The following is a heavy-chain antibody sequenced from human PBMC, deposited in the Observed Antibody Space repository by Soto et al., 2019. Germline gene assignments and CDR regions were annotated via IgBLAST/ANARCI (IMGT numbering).Heavy chain of an antibody. CDR1: GFIFNNYA. D-gene: IGHD3-3*01. CDR2: ISGSGGST. V-gene: IGHV3-23*01. CDR3: AKARAQYYDFWSGYPVDY. J-gene: IGHJ4*02. Sequence: PGGSLRLSCVASGFIFNNYAMSWVRQAPGKGLEWVSAISGSGGSTYYADSVKGRFTISRDNSKNTLYLQMNSLRAEDTAVYYCAKARAQYYDFWSGYPVDYWGQGTLVTVSS.